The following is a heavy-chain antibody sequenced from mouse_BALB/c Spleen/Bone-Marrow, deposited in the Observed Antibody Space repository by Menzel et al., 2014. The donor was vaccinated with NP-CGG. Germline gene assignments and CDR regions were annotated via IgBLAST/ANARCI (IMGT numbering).Heavy chain of an antibody. CDR2: IDPANGNT. J-gene: IGHJ2*01. CDR3: VRGELLAY. Sequence: VQLKQSGAELVKPGASVKLSCTASGFNIKDTYMHWVMQRPEQGLEWIGRIDPANGNTKYDPKFQGRATITADTSSSTAYMQLSSLTSEDSAVYYCVRGELLAYWGQGTTLTVSS. CDR1: GFNIKDTY. V-gene: IGHV14-3*02.